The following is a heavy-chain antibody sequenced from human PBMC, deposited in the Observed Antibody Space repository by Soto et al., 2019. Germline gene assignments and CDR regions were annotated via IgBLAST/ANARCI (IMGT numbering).Heavy chain of an antibody. CDR1: GFTFDDYA. CDR3: AKDSDSSGYYSSPGAY. CDR2: ISWNSGSI. D-gene: IGHD3-22*01. V-gene: IGHV3-9*01. Sequence: GGSRCLSRAASGFTFDDYAMHWVRQAAGKGLEWVSGISWNSGSIGYADSVKGRFTIARDNAKNSLYLQMNSLRAEDTALYYCAKDSDSSGYYSSPGAYWGQGT. J-gene: IGHJ4*02.